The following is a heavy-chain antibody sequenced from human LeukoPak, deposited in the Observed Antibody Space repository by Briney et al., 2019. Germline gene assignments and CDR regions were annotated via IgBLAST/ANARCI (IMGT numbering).Heavy chain of an antibody. Sequence: PSGTLSLTCAVSGGSISSSNWWSWVRQPPGKGLEWIGEIYHSGSTYYNPSLESRVTISVDTSKNQFSLKLSSVTAADTAVYYCATNLYGSGNYFTSWGQGALVTVSS. J-gene: IGHJ5*02. CDR2: IYHSGST. V-gene: IGHV4-4*02. CDR1: GGSISSSNW. CDR3: ATNLYGSGNYFTS. D-gene: IGHD3-10*01.